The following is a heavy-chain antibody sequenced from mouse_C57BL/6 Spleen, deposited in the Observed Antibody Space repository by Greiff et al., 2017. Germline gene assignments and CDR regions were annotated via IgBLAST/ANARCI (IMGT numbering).Heavy chain of an antibody. J-gene: IGHJ4*01. CDR1: GFNIKNTY. D-gene: IGHD2-4*01. CDR3: AKDDYDGDYAMDY. CDR2: IDPANGKT. V-gene: IGHV14-3*01. Sequence: VQLKQSVAELVRPGASVKLSCTASGFNIKNTYMHWVKQRPEQGLEWIGRIDPANGKTKYAPKFQGQATITADTSSNTAYLPLNSLTSEDTAIYYCAKDDYDGDYAMDYWGQGTSVTVSS.